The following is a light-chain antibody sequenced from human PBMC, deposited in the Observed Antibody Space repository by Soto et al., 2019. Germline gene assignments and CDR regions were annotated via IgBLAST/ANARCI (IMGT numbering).Light chain of an antibody. V-gene: IGLV2-18*02. CDR2: EVS. CDR1: SSDVGSYNR. Sequence: QSALTQPPSVSGSPGQSVTISCTGTSSDVGSYNRVSWYQQPPGTAPKLMIYEVSNRPSGVPDRFSGSKSGNTASLTISGLQAEDEADYYCSSYTSSRIGLFGGGTKLTVL. CDR3: SSYTSSRIGL. J-gene: IGLJ2*01.